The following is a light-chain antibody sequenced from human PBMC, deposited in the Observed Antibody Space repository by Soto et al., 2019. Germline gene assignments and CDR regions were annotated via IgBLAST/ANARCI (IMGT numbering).Light chain of an antibody. CDR3: SSYTSTSTLVV. Sequence: QSVLTQPASVSGSPGQSITISCTGTSGDVGGYNYVSWYQHHPGKAPTLMIFDVSNRPSGVSNRFSGSKSGNTASLPISGLQAEDEADYYCSSYTSTSTLVVFGGGTKLTVL. CDR2: DVS. CDR1: SGDVGGYNY. J-gene: IGLJ2*01. V-gene: IGLV2-14*03.